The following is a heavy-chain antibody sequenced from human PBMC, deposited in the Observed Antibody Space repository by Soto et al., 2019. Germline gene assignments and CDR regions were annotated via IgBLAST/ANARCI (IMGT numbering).Heavy chain of an antibody. CDR3: ARGRDY. CDR1: GGSFSNYY. J-gene: IGHJ4*02. CDR2: INQSGST. V-gene: IGHV4-34*01. Sequence: QVQLQQWGAGLLKPSKTLSLTCAVYGGSFSNYYWSWIRQPPGKGLEWIGEINQSGSTNHNPSLKSRVTISVDTSKNQFSLKLSSVTAADTAVYYCARGRDYWGQGTLVTVSS.